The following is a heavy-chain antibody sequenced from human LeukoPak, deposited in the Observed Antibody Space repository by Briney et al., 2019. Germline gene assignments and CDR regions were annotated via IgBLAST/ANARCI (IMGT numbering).Heavy chain of an antibody. CDR1: GFTFSSYE. CDR3: ARGLSYGYPDAFDI. J-gene: IGHJ3*02. D-gene: IGHD5-18*01. V-gene: IGHV3-48*03. Sequence: GGSLRLSCAASGFTFSSYEMHWVRQPPGKGLEWVSYISSSDSTIYYADSVKGRFTISRDNAKNSLYLQMNSLRAEDTALCYCARGLSYGYPDAFDIWGQGTMVTVSS. CDR2: ISSSDSTI.